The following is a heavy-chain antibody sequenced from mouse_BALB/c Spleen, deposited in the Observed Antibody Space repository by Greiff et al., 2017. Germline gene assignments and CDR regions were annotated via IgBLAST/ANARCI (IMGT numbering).Heavy chain of an antibody. CDR2: IDPSDSYT. V-gene: IGHV1-69*02. Sequence: QVQLQQPGAELVKPGASVKLSCKASGYTFTSYWMHWVKQRPGQGLEWIGEIDPSDSYTNYNQKFKGKATLTVDKSSSTAYMQLSSLTSEDSAVYYCARGYGNHYLDYWGQGTTLTVSS. J-gene: IGHJ2*01. D-gene: IGHD2-10*02. CDR1: GYTFTSYW. CDR3: ARGYGNHYLDY.